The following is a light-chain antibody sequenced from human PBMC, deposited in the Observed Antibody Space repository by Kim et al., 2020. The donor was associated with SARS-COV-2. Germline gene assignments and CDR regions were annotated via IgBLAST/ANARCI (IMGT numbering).Light chain of an antibody. CDR1: QRVSSSF. Sequence: PGERANPSTRRSQRVSSSFLGWYQQNPGPAPRLLIYDASSRASGIADRFSGRGSGTDFTLTISRLQPEDSAVYYCQQYGDLPLTFGGGTKVDIK. CDR2: DAS. V-gene: IGKV3-20*01. CDR3: QQYGDLPLT. J-gene: IGKJ4*01.